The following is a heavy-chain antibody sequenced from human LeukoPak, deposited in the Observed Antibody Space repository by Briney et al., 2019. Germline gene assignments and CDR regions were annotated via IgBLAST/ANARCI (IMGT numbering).Heavy chain of an antibody. CDR3: ARGTMISVAPTFDI. V-gene: IGHV1-2*02. CDR2: VSPADGDT. J-gene: IGHJ3*02. Sequence: VSVKVSCKASGYTFTNHYIQWVRQAPGQGLEWMGWVSPADGDTNFARKFQDRVAMARDTSISTVYMELSRLRYADTAVYYCARGTMISVAPTFDIWGQGTMVTVSS. CDR1: GYTFTNHY. D-gene: IGHD3-22*01.